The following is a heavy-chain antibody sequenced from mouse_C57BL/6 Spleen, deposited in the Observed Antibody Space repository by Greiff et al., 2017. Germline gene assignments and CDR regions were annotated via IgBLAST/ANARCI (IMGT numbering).Heavy chain of an antibody. CDR3: TRTLDGSSPWFAY. CDR2: IDPSDSYT. CDR1: GYTFTSYW. Sequence: QVQLQQSGAELVKPGASVKLSCKASGYTFTSYWMQWVKQRPGQGLEWIGEIDPSDSYTNYNQKFKGKATLTVDTSSSTAYMQLSSLTSEDSAVYYCTRTLDGSSPWFAYGGQGTLVTVSA. D-gene: IGHD1-1*01. V-gene: IGHV1-50*01. J-gene: IGHJ3*01.